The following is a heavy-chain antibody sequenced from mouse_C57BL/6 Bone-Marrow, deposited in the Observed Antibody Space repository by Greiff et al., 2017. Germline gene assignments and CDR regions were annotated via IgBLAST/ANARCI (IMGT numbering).Heavy chain of an antibody. V-gene: IGHV1-7*01. D-gene: IGHD1-1*01. CDR2: INPSSGYT. Sequence: VQLQQSGAELAKPGASVKLSCKASGYTFTSYWMHWVKQRPGQGLEWIGYINPSSGYTKYNQKFKDKATLTEDKSSSTAYMQLSSLTYEASAVYYCAKVVSSHWYFDVWGTGTTVTVSS. CDR3: AKVVSSHWYFDV. CDR1: GYTFTSYW. J-gene: IGHJ1*03.